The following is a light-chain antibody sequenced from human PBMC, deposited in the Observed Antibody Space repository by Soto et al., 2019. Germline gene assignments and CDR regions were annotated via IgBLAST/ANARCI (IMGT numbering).Light chain of an antibody. CDR1: SSDVGGYNY. Sequence: QSALTQPPSASGSPGQSVTISCTGTSSDVGGYNYVSWYQQHPGKAPKLMIYEVSKRPSGVPDRFSGSKPGNPASLTVSGLQAEDEADYYCSSYAGSNNPYVFGTGTKLTVL. V-gene: IGLV2-8*01. CDR2: EVS. CDR3: SSYAGSNNPYV. J-gene: IGLJ1*01.